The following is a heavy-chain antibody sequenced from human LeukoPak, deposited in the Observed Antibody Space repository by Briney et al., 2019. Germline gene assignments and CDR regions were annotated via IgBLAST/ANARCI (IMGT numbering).Heavy chain of an antibody. V-gene: IGHV4-59*08. J-gene: IGHJ4*02. CDR3: ASNKGQWLFSD. CDR1: GGSISSYY. Sequence: PSETLSLTCTVSGGSISSYYWNWIRQPPGKGLEWIGNIYYSGSTNYNPSLKSRVTISVDTSKNQFSLRLSSATAADTAVYYCASNKGQWLFSDWGQGTLVTVSS. D-gene: IGHD6-19*01. CDR2: IYYSGST.